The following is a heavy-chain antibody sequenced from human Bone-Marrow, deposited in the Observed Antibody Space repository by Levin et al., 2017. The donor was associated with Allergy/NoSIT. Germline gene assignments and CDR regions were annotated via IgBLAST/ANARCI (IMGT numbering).Heavy chain of an antibody. CDR1: GASLRSYY. J-gene: IGHJ5*02. Sequence: NTSETLSLTCTVSGASLRSYYWTWIRQSPGVGLEWIGCNYDSGITNYNSALKSRVTISVDTSKNQFSLKLRSVNAADTAVYYCARAFSSASWFDPWGQGTLVIVSS. D-gene: IGHD6-25*01. CDR2: NYDSGIT. V-gene: IGHV4-59*01. CDR3: ARAFSSASWFDP.